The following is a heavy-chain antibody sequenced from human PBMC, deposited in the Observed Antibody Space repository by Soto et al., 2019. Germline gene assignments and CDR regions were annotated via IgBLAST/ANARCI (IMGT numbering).Heavy chain of an antibody. Sequence: QGQLVESGGDLVRPGGSLRLSCATSGFTFGDRYMSWIRQAPGKGLEWVSYISSSGFTIYYADSVKGRFTISRDNANDSLYLQMNSLRAEDTAVYDCARNTKAAAGAYYYDLDVWGHWTTFIVSS. CDR2: ISSSGFTI. CDR3: ARNTKAAAGAYYYDLDV. CDR1: GFTFGDRY. J-gene: IGHJ6*02. D-gene: IGHD6-13*01. V-gene: IGHV3-11*01.